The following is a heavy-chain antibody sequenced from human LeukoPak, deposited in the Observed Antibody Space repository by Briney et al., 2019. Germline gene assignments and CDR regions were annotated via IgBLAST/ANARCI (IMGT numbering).Heavy chain of an antibody. V-gene: IGHV3-64*01. D-gene: IGHD3-22*01. CDR3: ARDAYYYDSSGYYYFDY. CDR1: GFTFSSYA. J-gene: IGHJ4*02. CDR2: ISSNGGST. Sequence: GGSLRLSCAASGFTFSSYAMHWVRQAPGKGLEYVSAISSNGGSTNYANSVKGRFTISRDNSKNTLYLQMGSLRAEDMAVYYCARDAYYYDSSGYYYFDYWGQGTLVTVSS.